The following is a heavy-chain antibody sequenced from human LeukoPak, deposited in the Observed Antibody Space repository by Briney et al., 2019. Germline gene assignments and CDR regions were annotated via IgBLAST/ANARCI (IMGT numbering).Heavy chain of an antibody. CDR3: ARAAAGNDAFDI. D-gene: IGHD6-13*01. CDR2: INPNSGGT. V-gene: IGHV1-2*02. Sequence: ASVNVSCKASGYTFTGYYMHWVRQAPGQGLEWMGWINPNSGGTNYAQKFQGRVTMTRDTSISTAYMELSRLRSDDTAVYYCARAAAGNDAFDIWGQGTMVTVSS. J-gene: IGHJ3*02. CDR1: GYTFTGYY.